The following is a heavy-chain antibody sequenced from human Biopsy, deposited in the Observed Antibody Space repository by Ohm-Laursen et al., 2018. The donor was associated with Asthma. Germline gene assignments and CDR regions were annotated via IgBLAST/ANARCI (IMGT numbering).Heavy chain of an antibody. CDR2: ISKDASTQ. Sequence: SLRLSCAASGFSFSNFAIHWVRQAPGKGLEWVGVISKDASTQDYADSVKGRLTMARDNSKNTLDLQMNSLREEDTAVYYCVRDGTDDAFDIWGQGAVVSVSS. CDR3: VRDGTDDAFDI. D-gene: IGHD1-1*01. CDR1: GFSFSNFA. J-gene: IGHJ3*02. V-gene: IGHV3-30*06.